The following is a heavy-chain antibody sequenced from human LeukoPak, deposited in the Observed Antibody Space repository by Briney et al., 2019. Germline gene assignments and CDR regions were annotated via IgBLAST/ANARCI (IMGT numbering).Heavy chain of an antibody. CDR3: ARVHCSGAACYQRNDGFEI. Sequence: RPGGSLRLSCAASGFTFSDYYMSWIRQAPGKGLEWVSSISVNSNYIYYGDSMKGRFTVSRDNAKNSLYLQMNSLRAEDTAVYYCARVHCSGAACYQRNDGFEIWGQGTMVTVSS. J-gene: IGHJ3*02. V-gene: IGHV3-11*06. CDR2: ISVNSNYI. D-gene: IGHD2-15*01. CDR1: GFTFSDYY.